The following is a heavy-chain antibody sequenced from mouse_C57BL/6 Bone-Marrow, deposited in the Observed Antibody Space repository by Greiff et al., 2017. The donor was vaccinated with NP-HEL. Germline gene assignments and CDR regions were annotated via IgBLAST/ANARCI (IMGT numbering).Heavy chain of an antibody. Sequence: VQLQQPGAELVRPGTSVKLSCKASGYTFTSYWMHWVKQRPGQGLEWIGVIDPSDSYPNYNQKFKGKATLTVDTSSSTAYMQLSSLTAEDSAVYYCARYGTWAMDYWGQGTSVTVSS. J-gene: IGHJ4*01. D-gene: IGHD1-1*02. CDR2: IDPSDSYP. V-gene: IGHV1-59*01. CDR1: GYTFTSYW. CDR3: ARYGTWAMDY.